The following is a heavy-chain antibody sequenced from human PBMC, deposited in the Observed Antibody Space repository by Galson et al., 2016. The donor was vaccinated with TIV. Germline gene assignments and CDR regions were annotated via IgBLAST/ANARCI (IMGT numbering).Heavy chain of an antibody. J-gene: IGHJ3*01. CDR2: VYYTGTS. D-gene: IGHD3-3*02. Sequence: TLSLTCSVSGDSVSNAAYYWTWIRQLPGKGLEWIGNVYYTGTSYYNPSLKSRITMSVDTSKNQFSLKLTSVTAADSALYFCAGEHLPHDSLDVWGQGTGATVSS. CDR1: GDSVSNAAYY. V-gene: IGHV4-31*03. CDR3: AGEHLPHDSLDV.